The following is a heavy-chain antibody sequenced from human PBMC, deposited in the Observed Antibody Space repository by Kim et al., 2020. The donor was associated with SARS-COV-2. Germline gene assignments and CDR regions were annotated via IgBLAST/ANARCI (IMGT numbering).Heavy chain of an antibody. CDR2: IYYSGST. D-gene: IGHD4-17*01. CDR3: ARAMDDYGEIAY. CDR1: GGSISSGDYY. V-gene: IGHV4-30-4*01. Sequence: SETLSLTCTVSGGSISSGDYYWSWIRQPPGKGLEWIGYIYYSGSTYYNPSLKSRVTISVDTSKNQFSLKLSSVTAADTAVYYCARAMDDYGEIAYWGQGTLVTVSS. J-gene: IGHJ4*02.